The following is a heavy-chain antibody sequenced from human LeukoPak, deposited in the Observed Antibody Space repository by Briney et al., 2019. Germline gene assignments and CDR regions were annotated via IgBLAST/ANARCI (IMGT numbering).Heavy chain of an antibody. D-gene: IGHD3-22*01. CDR2: INWNGGST. CDR3: ASKHYDSSGLDY. V-gene: IGHV3-20*04. J-gene: IGHJ4*02. CDR1: GFTFDDYR. Sequence: TGGSLRLSCAASGFTFDDYRMSWVRQAPGKGLEWVSGINWNGGSTGYADSVKGRFTISRDNAKNSLYLQMNSLRAEDTALYYCASKHYDSSGLDYWGQGTLVTVSS.